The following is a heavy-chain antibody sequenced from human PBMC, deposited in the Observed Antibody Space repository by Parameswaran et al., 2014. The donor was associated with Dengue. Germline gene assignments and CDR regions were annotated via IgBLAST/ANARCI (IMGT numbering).Heavy chain of an antibody. CDR3: AHSNGLVGGNY. J-gene: IGHJ4*02. Sequence: RWIRQPPGKALEWLALIYWDDDKRYSPSLKSRLTITKDTSKNQVVLTMTNMDPVDTATYYCAHSNGLVGGNYWGQGTLVTVSS. D-gene: IGHD6-6*01. V-gene: IGHV2-5*08. CDR2: IYWDDDK.